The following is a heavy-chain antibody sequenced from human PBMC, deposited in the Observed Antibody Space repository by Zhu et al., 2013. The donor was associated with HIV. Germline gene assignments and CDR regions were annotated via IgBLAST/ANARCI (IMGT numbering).Heavy chain of an antibody. Sequence: QVQLVQSGAEVKKPGASVKVSCKASGYTFTGYYMHWVRQAPGQGLEWMGWINPNSGGTNYAQKFQGRVTMTRDTSISTGYMELSSLRSDDTAVYYCARDMGSGDFVLVGLPGYWGQGTLVTVSS. CDR2: INPNSGGT. J-gene: IGHJ4*02. CDR3: ARDMGSGDFVLVGLPGY. V-gene: IGHV1-2*02. D-gene: IGHD2-21*01. CDR1: GYTFTGYY.